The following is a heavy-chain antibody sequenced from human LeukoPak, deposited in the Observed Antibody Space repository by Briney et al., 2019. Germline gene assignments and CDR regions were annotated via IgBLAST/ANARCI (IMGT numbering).Heavy chain of an antibody. CDR2: IWYDGSNK. Sequence: GGSLRLSCAASGFTFSSYGMHWVRQAPGKGLEWVAVIWYDGSNKYYADSVKGRFTISRDNSKNTLYLQMNSLRAEDTAVYYCAKEFIVVVPAAINAFDIWGQGTMVTVSS. V-gene: IGHV3-33*06. CDR3: AKEFIVVVPAAINAFDI. D-gene: IGHD2-2*01. CDR1: GFTFSSYG. J-gene: IGHJ3*02.